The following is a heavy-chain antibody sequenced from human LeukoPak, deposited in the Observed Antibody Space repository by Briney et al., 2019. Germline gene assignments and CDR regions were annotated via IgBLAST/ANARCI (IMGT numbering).Heavy chain of an antibody. CDR2: ISGSGGST. V-gene: IGHV3-23*01. CDR1: GFTFSSYA. CDR3: AKDRSCTNDICHGDFDY. Sequence: TGESLRLSCAASGFTFSSYAVSWVRQRPGEGLEWFSSISGSGGSTYSADSVKGRFTISRDNSKNTLYLQMNSLRAEDTALYYCAKDRSCTNDICHGDFDYWGQGTLVTVSS. J-gene: IGHJ4*02. D-gene: IGHD2-8*01.